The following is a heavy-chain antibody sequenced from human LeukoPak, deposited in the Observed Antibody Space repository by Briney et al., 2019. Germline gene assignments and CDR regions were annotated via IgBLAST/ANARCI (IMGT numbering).Heavy chain of an antibody. CDR2: ISGNGGVI. CDR3: ARDPRTVRI. V-gene: IGHV3-11*04. D-gene: IGHD1-1*01. CDR1: GFTFSDNY. J-gene: IGHJ4*02. Sequence: GSLRLSCAASGFTFSDNYMTWVRQAPGRGLEWLSYISGNGGVIQYADSVKGRFTISRDNAKNLLYLQMDSLRVEDTAIYYCARDPRTVRIWGQGTLVTVSS.